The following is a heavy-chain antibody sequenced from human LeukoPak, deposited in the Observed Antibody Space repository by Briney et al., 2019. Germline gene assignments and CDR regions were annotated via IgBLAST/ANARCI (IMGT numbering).Heavy chain of an antibody. CDR2: ISAYNGNT. CDR1: GYTFTSYG. J-gene: IGHJ5*01. V-gene: IGHV1-18*01. D-gene: IGHD3-9*01. CDR3: ERGYDILTGTRWFDS. Sequence: GASVKVSCKASGYTFTSYGISWVRQAPGQGLEWMGWISAYNGNTNYAQKLQGRVTMTTDTSTSTAYMELRSLRSDDTAVYYCERGYDILTGTRWFDSWGQGTLVTVST.